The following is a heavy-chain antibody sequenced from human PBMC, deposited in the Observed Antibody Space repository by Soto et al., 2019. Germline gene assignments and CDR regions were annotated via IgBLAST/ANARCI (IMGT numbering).Heavy chain of an antibody. CDR2: ISSSSSYT. CDR1: GFTFSSYA. Sequence: GGSLRLSCAASGFTFSSYAMSWVRQAPGKGLEWVSYISSSSSYTNYADSVKGRFTISRDNAKNSLYLQMNSLRAEDTAVYYCARDPVLGHWGQGTLVTVSS. J-gene: IGHJ4*02. D-gene: IGHD2-8*02. V-gene: IGHV3-21*05. CDR3: ARDPVLGH.